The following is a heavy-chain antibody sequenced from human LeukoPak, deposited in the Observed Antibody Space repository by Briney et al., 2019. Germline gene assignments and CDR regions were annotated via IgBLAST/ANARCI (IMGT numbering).Heavy chain of an antibody. D-gene: IGHD3-10*01. V-gene: IGHV1-3*03. CDR1: GYSFTGYY. CDR2: INAGNGNT. J-gene: IGHJ4*02. Sequence: GASVKVSCKTSGYSFTGYYMQWVRQAPGQRLEWMGWINAGNGNTKYSQEFQGRVTITRDTSASTAYMELSSLRSEDMAVYYCAREDYGSGGIDYWGQGTLVTVSS. CDR3: AREDYGSGGIDY.